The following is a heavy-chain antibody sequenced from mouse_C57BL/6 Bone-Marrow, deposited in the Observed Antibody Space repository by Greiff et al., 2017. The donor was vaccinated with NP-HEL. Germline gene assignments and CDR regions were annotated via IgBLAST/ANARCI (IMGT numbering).Heavy chain of an antibody. CDR1: GYTFTSYW. D-gene: IGHD1-1*01. Sequence: QVHVKQPGAELVKPGASVKLSCKASGYTFTSYWMQWVKQRPGQGLEWIGEIDPSDSYTNYNQKFKGKATLTVDTSSSTAYMQLSSLTSEDSAVYYCAKDYYGSSVWFAYWGQGTLVTVSA. V-gene: IGHV1-50*01. CDR2: IDPSDSYT. CDR3: AKDYYGSSVWFAY. J-gene: IGHJ3*01.